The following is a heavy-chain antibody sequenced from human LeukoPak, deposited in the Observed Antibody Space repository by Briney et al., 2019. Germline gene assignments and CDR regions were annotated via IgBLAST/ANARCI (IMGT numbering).Heavy chain of an antibody. J-gene: IGHJ6*03. CDR2: IYPGDSDT. CDR1: GYSFTSYW. Sequence: NLGESLKISCKGSGYSFTSYWIGWVRQMPGKGLEWMGIIYPGDSDTRYSPSFQGQVTISADKSISTAYLQWSSLKASDTAMYYCARYSGSYLITYYYYFYMDVWGKGTTVTVSS. D-gene: IGHD1-26*01. CDR3: ARYSGSYLITYYYYFYMDV. V-gene: IGHV5-51*01.